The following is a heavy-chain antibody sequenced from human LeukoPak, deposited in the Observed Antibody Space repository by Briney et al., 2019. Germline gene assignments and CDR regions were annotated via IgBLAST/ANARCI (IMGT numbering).Heavy chain of an antibody. Sequence: SETLSLTCTVSGGSISSSSYYWGWLRQRPGKGWELFGSMYYSRSTYSNPSVERRATISVDTTTNLSSLKTSYLTAAATTVDYCARGGYDTSPEYGGEGPLVTVS. CDR1: GGSISSSSYY. V-gene: IGHV4-39*07. D-gene: IGHD5-12*01. CDR2: MYYSRST. CDR3: ARGGYDTSPEY. J-gene: IGHJ1*01.